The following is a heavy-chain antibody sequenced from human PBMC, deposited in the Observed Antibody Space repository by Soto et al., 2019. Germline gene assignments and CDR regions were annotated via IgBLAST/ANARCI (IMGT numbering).Heavy chain of an antibody. V-gene: IGHV4-59*01. CDR3: ARGYRWLDY. CDR2: IYYSGST. D-gene: IGHD5-12*01. CDR1: GGSISSYY. J-gene: IGHJ4*02. Sequence: PSETLSLTCTVSGGSISSYYWSWIRQPPGKGLECIGYIYYSGSTNYNPSLKSRVTISVDTSMNQFSLNLGSVTAADTAVYYCARGYRWLDYWGQGTLVTVSS.